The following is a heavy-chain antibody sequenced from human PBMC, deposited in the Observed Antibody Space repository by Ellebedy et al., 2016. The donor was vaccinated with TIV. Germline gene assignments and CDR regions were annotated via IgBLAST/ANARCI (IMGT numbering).Heavy chain of an antibody. CDR1: GYTFTNYD. J-gene: IGHJ5*02. CDR3: ARVPAYISSSNWFDP. Sequence: AASVKVSCKASGYTFTNYDINWVRQATGQGLAWMGWMNPNSGNTGYVQKFQGRVTMTRNTSINTAYMELSSLRSDDTAVYYCARVPAYISSSNWFDPWGQGTLVIVSS. CDR2: MNPNSGNT. V-gene: IGHV1-8*01. D-gene: IGHD6-6*01.